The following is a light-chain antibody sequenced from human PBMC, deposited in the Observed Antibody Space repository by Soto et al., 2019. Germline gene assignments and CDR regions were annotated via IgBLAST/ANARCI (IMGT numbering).Light chain of an antibody. J-gene: IGKJ4*01. CDR3: MQALQTPLT. CDR2: LGS. V-gene: IGKV2-28*01. CDR1: QSLLDSNGDNC. Sequence: EIVMTQSPLSLPVTPGEPASISCWSSQSLLDSNGDNCLDWYLQKPGQSPQLLIYLGSNRASGVPDRFSGSGSGTDFTLTISRVEAEDVGIYYCMQALQTPLTFGGGTRVEIK.